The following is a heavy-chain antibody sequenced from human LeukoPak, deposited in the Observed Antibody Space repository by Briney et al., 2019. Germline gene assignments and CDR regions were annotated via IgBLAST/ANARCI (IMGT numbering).Heavy chain of an antibody. CDR1: GGSISSYY. V-gene: IGHV4-59*08. CDR2: IYYSGST. Sequence: PSETLSLTCTVSGGSISSYYWSWIRQPPGKGLEWIGYIYYSGSTNYNPSLKSRVTISVDTSKNQFSLKLSSVTAADTAVYYCARHTCDLHYWGQGTLVTVSS. CDR3: ARHTCDLHY. J-gene: IGHJ4*02.